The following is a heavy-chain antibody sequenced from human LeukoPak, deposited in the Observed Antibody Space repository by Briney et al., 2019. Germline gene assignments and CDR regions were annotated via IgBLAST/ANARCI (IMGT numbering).Heavy chain of an antibody. J-gene: IGHJ5*02. CDR1: GGSISSSSYN. D-gene: IGHD3-10*01. CDR3: ARQVGYYGSGSYGFDP. V-gene: IGHV4-39*01. CDR2: IYYSGST. Sequence: SETLSLTCTVSGGSISSSSYNWGWIPHPPGKGLNGIGGIYYSGSTYYNPSLKSRVTISVDTSKNQFSLKLSSVTAADTAVYYCARQVGYYGSGSYGFDPWGQGTLVTVSS.